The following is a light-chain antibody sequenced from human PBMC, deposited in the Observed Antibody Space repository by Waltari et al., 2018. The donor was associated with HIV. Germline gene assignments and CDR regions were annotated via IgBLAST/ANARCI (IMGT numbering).Light chain of an antibody. CDR2: RHD. J-gene: IGLJ3*02. CDR3: AVWDDSLSGWV. V-gene: IGLV1-47*01. Sequence: QSVLTQPPSASGTPGQRVPIPCSGSSPNIGSNYLSWYQQVPGATPKLLIYRHDQRPSGVPDRFSGSKSGTSASLAISGLRSEDEADYYCAVWDDSLSGWVFGGGTKLTVL. CDR1: SPNIGSNY.